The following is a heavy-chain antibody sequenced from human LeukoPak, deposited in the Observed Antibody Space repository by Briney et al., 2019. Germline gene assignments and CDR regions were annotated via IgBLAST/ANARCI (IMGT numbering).Heavy chain of an antibody. Sequence: GGSLRLSCAASGFTFSSYDMHWVRHATGKGLEWVSAIGTAGDTYYPGSVKGRFTISRENAKNSLYLQMNSLRAGDTAVYYCARVGLAGTFDYWGQGTLVTVSS. J-gene: IGHJ4*02. V-gene: IGHV3-13*01. CDR3: ARVGLAGTFDY. CDR2: IGTAGDT. CDR1: GFTFSSYD. D-gene: IGHD6-19*01.